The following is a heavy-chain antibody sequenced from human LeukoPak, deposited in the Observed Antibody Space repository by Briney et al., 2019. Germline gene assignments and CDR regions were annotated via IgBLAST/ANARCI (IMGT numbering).Heavy chain of an antibody. CDR3: ASMGATGGIDY. Sequence: ETLSLTCAVYGGSFSGYYWSWIRQPPGKGLEWIGEINHSGSTNYNPSLKSRVTISVDTSKNQFSLKLSSVTAADTAVYYCASMGATGGIDYWGQGTLVTVSS. J-gene: IGHJ4*02. D-gene: IGHD1-26*01. V-gene: IGHV4-34*01. CDR1: GGSFSGYY. CDR2: INHSGST.